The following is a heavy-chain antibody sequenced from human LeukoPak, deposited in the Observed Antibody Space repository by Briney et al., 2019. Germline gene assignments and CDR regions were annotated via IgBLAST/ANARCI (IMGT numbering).Heavy chain of an antibody. CDR3: ARELTIFGVVTYGVWFDP. Sequence: PGGSLTLSCAVSGFTFSSYWRHWVRQAPGKGLVWVSYINCSGSSKYYADSVKGRFTISRDNAKNTLYLQMISLRAEDTAVYYCARELTIFGVVTYGVWFDPWGQGTLVTVSS. V-gene: IGHV3-74*01. J-gene: IGHJ5*02. D-gene: IGHD3-3*01. CDR1: GFTFSSYW. CDR2: INCSGSSK.